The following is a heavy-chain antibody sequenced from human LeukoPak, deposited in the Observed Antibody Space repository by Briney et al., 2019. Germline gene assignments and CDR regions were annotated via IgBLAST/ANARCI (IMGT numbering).Heavy chain of an antibody. Sequence: GGSLRLSCAASGFTFTGYYMHWVRQAPGQGLEWMGWINPNSGGTNYAQKFQGRVTMTRDTSISTAYMELSRLRSDDTAAYYCARGQGSSWYTPEYYYYYMDVWGKGTTVTVSS. CDR2: INPNSGGT. CDR3: ARGQGSSWYTPEYYYYYMDV. V-gene: IGHV1-2*02. J-gene: IGHJ6*03. D-gene: IGHD6-13*01. CDR1: GFTFTGYY.